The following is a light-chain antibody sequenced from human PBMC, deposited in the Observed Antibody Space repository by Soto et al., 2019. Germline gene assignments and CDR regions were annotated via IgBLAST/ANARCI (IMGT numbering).Light chain of an antibody. Sequence: QSVLTQPPSVSGAPGQRVTISCTGSSSNIGAGYDVHWYQQLPGTAPKLLIYGNSNRPSGVPDQFSGSKSGTSASLAITGLQAEDEADYSRQSYDSSLRTVFATGTKLTVL. J-gene: IGLJ1*01. V-gene: IGLV1-40*01. CDR2: GNS. CDR1: SSNIGAGYD. CDR3: QSYDSSLRTV.